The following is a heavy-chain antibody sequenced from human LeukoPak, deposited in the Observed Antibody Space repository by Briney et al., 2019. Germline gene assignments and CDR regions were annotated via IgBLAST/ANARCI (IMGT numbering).Heavy chain of an antibody. CDR3: VRHASRWNYFEY. Sequence: SETLSLTCAVSGSSISSGYYWGWIRQPPGKGLEWIGNIHHSGSTYYTPSLKSRATISVDTSKNQFSLRLSSATAADTAIYYCVRHASRWNYFEYWGQGTLVTGSS. J-gene: IGHJ4*02. V-gene: IGHV4-38-2*01. CDR2: IHHSGST. D-gene: IGHD2-15*01. CDR1: GSSISSGYY.